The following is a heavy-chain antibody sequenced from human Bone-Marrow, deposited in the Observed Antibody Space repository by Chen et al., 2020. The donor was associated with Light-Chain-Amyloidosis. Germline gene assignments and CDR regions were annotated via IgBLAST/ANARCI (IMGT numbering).Heavy chain of an antibody. Sequence: QVQLRQWGAGLLKPSETLSLTCAVYGGSFSGYYWSWIRQPPGKGLEWIGEINHSGSTNYNPSLKSRVTISVDTSKNQFSLKLSSVTAADTAVYYCARGEVVGRIDYWGQGTLVTVSS. CDR2: INHSGST. D-gene: IGHD3-22*01. CDR3: ARGEVVGRIDY. CDR1: GGSFSGYY. V-gene: IGHV4-34*01. J-gene: IGHJ4*02.